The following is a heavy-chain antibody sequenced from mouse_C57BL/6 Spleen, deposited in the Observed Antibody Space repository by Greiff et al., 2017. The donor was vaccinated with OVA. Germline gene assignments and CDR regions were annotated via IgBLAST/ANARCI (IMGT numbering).Heavy chain of an antibody. Sequence: QVQLQQSGAELVKPGASVKLSCKASGYTFTSYWMQWVKQRPGQGLEWIGEIDPSDSYTNYNQKFKGKATLTVDTSSSTAYMQLRSLTSEDSAVYDCARGDYGSSPFAYWGQGTLVTVSA. CDR2: IDPSDSYT. D-gene: IGHD1-1*01. V-gene: IGHV1-50*01. CDR1: GYTFTSYW. J-gene: IGHJ3*01. CDR3: ARGDYGSSPFAY.